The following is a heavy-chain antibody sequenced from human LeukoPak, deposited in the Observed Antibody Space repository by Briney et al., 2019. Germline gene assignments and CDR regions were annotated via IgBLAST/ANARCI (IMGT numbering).Heavy chain of an antibody. Sequence: PSETLSLTCTVSGGSISSYYWSWIRQPPGKGLEWIGYIYYSGSTNYNPSLKSRVTISVDTSKNQFSLKLSSVTAADTAVYYCAKGGTVAGRKNYYYYYGMDVWGQGTTVTVSS. CDR2: IYYSGST. CDR1: GGSISSYY. D-gene: IGHD6-19*01. V-gene: IGHV4-59*08. CDR3: AKGGTVAGRKNYYYYYGMDV. J-gene: IGHJ6*02.